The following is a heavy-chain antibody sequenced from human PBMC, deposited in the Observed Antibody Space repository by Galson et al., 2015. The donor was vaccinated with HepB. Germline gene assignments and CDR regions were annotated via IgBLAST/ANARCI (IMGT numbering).Heavy chain of an antibody. CDR2: IFLGDSDT. V-gene: IGHV5-51*01. CDR1: GSSFTNYW. Sequence: QSGAEVKKPGESLKISCKASGSSFTNYWIGWVRQMPGKGLEWMGIIFLGDSDTKYSPSFQGQVTISADKSITTAYLQWSSLKASDTAMYYCARPLARDGTDAWGQGTLVIVSS. D-gene: IGHD3-10*01. CDR3: ARPLARDGTDA. J-gene: IGHJ5*02.